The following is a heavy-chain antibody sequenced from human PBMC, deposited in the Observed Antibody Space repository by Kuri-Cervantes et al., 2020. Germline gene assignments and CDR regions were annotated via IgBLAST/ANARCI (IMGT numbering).Heavy chain of an antibody. D-gene: IGHD6-6*01. CDR2: ISYDGSNK. CDR1: GFTFSSYS. CDR3: ARDLTSSSAFKGYYYYYGMDV. Sequence: GGSLRLSCAASGFTFSSYSMNWVRQAPGKGLEWVAVISYDGSNKYYADSVKGRFTISRDNSKNTLYLQMNSLRAEDTAVYYCARDLTSSSAFKGYYYYYGMDVWGQGTTVTVSS. V-gene: IGHV3-30*03. J-gene: IGHJ6*02.